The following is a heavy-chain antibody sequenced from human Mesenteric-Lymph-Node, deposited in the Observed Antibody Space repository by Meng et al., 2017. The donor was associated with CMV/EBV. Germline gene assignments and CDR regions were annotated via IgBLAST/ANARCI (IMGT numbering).Heavy chain of an antibody. Sequence: GGSLRLSCVASAFTFSSYAMHWVRQASGKGLEWVGRIRSKANSYATAYAASVKGRFTISRDDSKNTAYLQMNSLKTEDTAVYYCTREDPYRGYYYYGMDVWGQGTTVTVSS. CDR2: IRSKANSYAT. D-gene: IGHD1-26*01. CDR1: AFTFSSYA. CDR3: TREDPYRGYYYYGMDV. J-gene: IGHJ6*02. V-gene: IGHV3-73*01.